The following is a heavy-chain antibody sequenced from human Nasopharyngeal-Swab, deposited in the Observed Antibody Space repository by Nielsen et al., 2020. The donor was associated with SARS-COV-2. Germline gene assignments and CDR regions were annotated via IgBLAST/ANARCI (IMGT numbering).Heavy chain of an antibody. V-gene: IGHV3-15*01. CDR3: TIIPLDILTGYYQYYFDY. D-gene: IGHD3-9*01. CDR1: GFTFSNAW. J-gene: IGHJ4*02. CDR2: IKSKTDGGTT. Sequence: GGSLRLSCAASGFTFSNAWMSWVRQAPGKGLEWVGRIKSKTDGGTTDYAAPVKGRFTISRDDSKNTLYLQMNSLKTEDTAVYYSTIIPLDILTGYYQYYFDYWGQGTLVTVSS.